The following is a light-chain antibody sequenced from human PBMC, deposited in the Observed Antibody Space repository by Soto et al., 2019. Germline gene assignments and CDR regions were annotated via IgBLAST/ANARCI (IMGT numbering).Light chain of an antibody. J-gene: IGKJ5*01. Sequence: DIQMTQSPSSLSASVGDRVTFTCQASQDIRKSLNWYQQKPGKAPKLLIYDSSNLETGVPSRFSGSGSGTDFSFTISSLQPEDIATYYCQQYDNLPITFGQGTRLEIK. CDR1: QDIRKS. CDR2: DSS. V-gene: IGKV1-33*01. CDR3: QQYDNLPIT.